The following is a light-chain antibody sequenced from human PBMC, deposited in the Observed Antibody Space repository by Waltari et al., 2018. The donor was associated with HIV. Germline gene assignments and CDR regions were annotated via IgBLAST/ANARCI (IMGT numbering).Light chain of an antibody. CDR2: DDT. J-gene: IGLJ2*01. V-gene: IGLV3-21*02. CDR1: TIRAKN. Sequence: SYVLTQPPSVSVAPGQTATITCGRNTIRAKNVHWYQLTPGQAPVLVVYDDTYRPSGIPERFSGSNSGNTATLTISRVEDGDEADYYCQVWDGGSVHVIFGGGTKLTVL. CDR3: QVWDGGSVHVI.